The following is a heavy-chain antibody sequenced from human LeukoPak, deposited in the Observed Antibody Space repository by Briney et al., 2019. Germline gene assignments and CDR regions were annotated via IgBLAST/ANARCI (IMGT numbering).Heavy chain of an antibody. J-gene: IGHJ4*02. CDR1: GGSISSYY. Sequence: SETPSLTCTVSGGSISSYYWSWIRQPAGKGLEWIGRIYTSGSTNYNPSLKSRVTMSVDTSKNQFSLKLSSVTAADTAVYYCARSRELGTYYYDSSGYYYFDYWGQGTLVTVSS. CDR2: IYTSGST. CDR3: ARSRELGTYYYDSSGYYYFDY. D-gene: IGHD3-22*01. V-gene: IGHV4-4*07.